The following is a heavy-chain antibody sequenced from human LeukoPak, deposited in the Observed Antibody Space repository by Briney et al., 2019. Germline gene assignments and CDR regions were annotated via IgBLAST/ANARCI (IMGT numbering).Heavy chain of an antibody. CDR2: ISAYNGNT. V-gene: IGHV1-18*01. CDR1: GYTFTSYG. Sequence: ASVKVSCKASGYTFTSYGISWVRQAPGQGLEWMGWISAYNGNTNYAQKFQGRVTITRDTSASTAYMELSSLRSEDTAVYYCASSKHPAGSSSSDFDYWGQGTLVTVSS. J-gene: IGHJ4*02. CDR3: ASSKHPAGSSSSDFDY. D-gene: IGHD6-6*01.